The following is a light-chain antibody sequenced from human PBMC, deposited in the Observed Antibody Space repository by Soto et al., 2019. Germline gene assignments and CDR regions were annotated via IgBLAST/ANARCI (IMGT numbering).Light chain of an antibody. J-gene: IGLJ7*01. V-gene: IGLV2-14*01. CDR3: TSYTSSSTLV. Sequence: QSVLTQPASVSGSPGQSITISCTGTSSDVGGYNYVSWYQQHPVKAPKLMIYEVSNRPSGVSTRFSASKSGNTASLTISWLQAEDEADYYCTSYTSSSTLVFGGGTQLTVL. CDR1: SSDVGGYNY. CDR2: EVS.